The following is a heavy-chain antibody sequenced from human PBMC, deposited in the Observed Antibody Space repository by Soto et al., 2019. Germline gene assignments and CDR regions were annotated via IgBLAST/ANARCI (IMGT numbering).Heavy chain of an antibody. CDR3: AHLHDYGDDGEDWFDP. D-gene: IGHD4-17*01. CDR2: IYWNDDK. J-gene: IGHJ5*02. Sequence: QITLKESGPTLVKPTQTLTLTCTFSGFSLSTSGVGVGWIRQPPGKALEWLALIYWNDDKPYSPSLTSRLTITKDTTKNQVVLTLTNMDPVDTATYYCAHLHDYGDDGEDWFDPWGQGTLVTVSS. V-gene: IGHV2-5*01. CDR1: GFSLSTSGVG.